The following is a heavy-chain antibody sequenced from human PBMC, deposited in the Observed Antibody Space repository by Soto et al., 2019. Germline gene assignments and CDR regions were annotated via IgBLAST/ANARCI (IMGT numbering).Heavy chain of an antibody. CDR1: GFTFDDYA. Sequence: EVQLVESGGGLVQPGRSLRLSCAASGFTFDDYAMHWVRQAPGKGLEWVSGISWNSGSIGYADSVKGRFTISRDNAKNSRYLQMNSLRAEDTAVYYCAKVWSSGYAAEYYFDYWGQGTLVPVSS. V-gene: IGHV3-9*01. CDR3: AKVWSSGYAAEYYFDY. J-gene: IGHJ4*02. D-gene: IGHD5-12*01. CDR2: ISWNSGSI.